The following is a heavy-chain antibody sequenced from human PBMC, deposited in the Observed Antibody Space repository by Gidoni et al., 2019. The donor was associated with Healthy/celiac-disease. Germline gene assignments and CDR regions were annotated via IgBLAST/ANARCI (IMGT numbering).Heavy chain of an antibody. V-gene: IGHV4-34*01. CDR3: ARGQVRWGYWTTDAFDI. CDR1: GGSFSGYY. CDR2: INHSGST. Sequence: QVQLQQWGAGLLKPSETLSLPCAVYGGSFSGYYWSWIRQPPGKGLEWIGEINHSGSTNYNPSLKSRVTISVDTSKNQFSLKLSSVTAADTAVYYCARGQVRWGYWTTDAFDIWGQGTMVTVSS. D-gene: IGHD3-22*01. J-gene: IGHJ3*02.